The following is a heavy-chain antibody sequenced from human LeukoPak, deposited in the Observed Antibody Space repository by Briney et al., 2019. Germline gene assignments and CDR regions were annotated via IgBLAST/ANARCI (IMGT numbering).Heavy chain of an antibody. CDR1: GGSISSGGYS. V-gene: IGHV4-30-4*07. CDR3: ARGLIAAAGDTFDI. D-gene: IGHD6-13*01. J-gene: IGHJ3*02. Sequence: SETLSLTCAVSGGSISSGGYSWSWIRQPPGKGLEWIGYIYYSGSTYYNPSLKSRVTISVDKSKNQFSLRLSSVTAADTAVYYCARGLIAAAGDTFDIWGQGTMVTVSS. CDR2: IYYSGST.